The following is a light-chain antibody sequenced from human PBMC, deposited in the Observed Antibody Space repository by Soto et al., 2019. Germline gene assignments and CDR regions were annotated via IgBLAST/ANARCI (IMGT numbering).Light chain of an antibody. CDR1: QSIDSY. CDR3: QKRDRWPIT. J-gene: IGKJ5*01. Sequence: IVLSKPRAAVSLTPVAKTPLSCRASQSIDSYLVWCQQKPGQAPRLLLFGASTRATGIPARCSGSGAGTDFTLTINSLEQDDFAVYYCQKRDRWPITFGQGTRLEIK. V-gene: IGKV3-11*01. CDR2: GAS.